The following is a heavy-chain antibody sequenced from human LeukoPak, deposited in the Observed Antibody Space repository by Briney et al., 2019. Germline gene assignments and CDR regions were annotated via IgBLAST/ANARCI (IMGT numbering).Heavy chain of an antibody. D-gene: IGHD2-2*02. CDR3: ATWGEYQLLYRKEF. Sequence: GGSLRLSCAASGFTFSSYAMHWVRQAPGKGLEWVAVISYDGSNKYYADSVKGRFTISRDNSKNTLYLQMNSLRAEDTAVYYCATWGEYQLLYRKEFWGQGTLVTVSS. CDR2: ISYDGSNK. V-gene: IGHV3-30-3*01. J-gene: IGHJ4*02. CDR1: GFTFSSYA.